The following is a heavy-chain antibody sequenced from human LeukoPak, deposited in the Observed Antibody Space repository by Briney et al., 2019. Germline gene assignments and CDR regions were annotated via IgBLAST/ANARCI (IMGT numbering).Heavy chain of an antibody. Sequence: GRSLRLSCAASGFTFSSYAMHWVRQAPGKGLEWVAVISYDGGNKDYADSVKGRFTISRDNSKNPLYLQMNSLRAEDTAVYYCARVRGDILTGYLNYYYGMDVWGKGTTVTVSS. CDR1: GFTFSSYA. CDR2: ISYDGGNK. V-gene: IGHV3-30*04. CDR3: ARVRGDILTGYLNYYYGMDV. D-gene: IGHD3-9*01. J-gene: IGHJ6*04.